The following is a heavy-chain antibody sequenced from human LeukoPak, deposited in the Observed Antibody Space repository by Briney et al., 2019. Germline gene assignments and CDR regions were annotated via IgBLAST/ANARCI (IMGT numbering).Heavy chain of an antibody. CDR2: IKSKADGETI. V-gene: IGHV3-15*07. J-gene: IGHJ4*02. CDR1: GFTFTNAW. CDR3: ITPLPYSAQ. Sequence: PGGSLRLSCAASGFTFTNAWMNWVRQAPGKGLEWVGRIKSKADGETIDYAAPVKGRFTFSRDDSKNMLYLQMNSLKTEDTAVYYCITPLPYSAQGGQGTLVTVSS. D-gene: IGHD2-21*01.